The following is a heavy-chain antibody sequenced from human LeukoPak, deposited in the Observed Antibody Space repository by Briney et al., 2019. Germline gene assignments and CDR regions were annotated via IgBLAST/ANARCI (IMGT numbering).Heavy chain of an antibody. D-gene: IGHD3-22*01. Sequence: AASVKVSCKASGGTFSSYAIGWVRQAPGQGLEWMGRIIPIFGTANYAQKFQGRVTITTDESTSTAYMELSSLRSEDTAVYYCARGEGWDYDSSGYYHAFDIWGQGTMVTVSS. CDR2: IIPIFGTA. CDR1: GGTFSSYA. CDR3: ARGEGWDYDSSGYYHAFDI. V-gene: IGHV1-69*05. J-gene: IGHJ3*02.